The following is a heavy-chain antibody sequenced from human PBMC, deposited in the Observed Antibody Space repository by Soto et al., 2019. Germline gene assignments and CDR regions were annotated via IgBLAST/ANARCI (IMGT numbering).Heavy chain of an antibody. D-gene: IGHD2-15*01. Sequence: QVQLQESGPGLVKPSQTLSLTCTVSGGSISSGGYYWSWIRQHPGKGLEWIGYIYYSGSTYYNPSPKSRVTISVDTSKNQFSLKLSSVTAADTAVYYCARSVVVVAALGPYFDYWGQGTLVTVSS. J-gene: IGHJ4*02. V-gene: IGHV4-31*03. CDR2: IYYSGST. CDR1: GGSISSGGYY. CDR3: ARSVVVVAALGPYFDY.